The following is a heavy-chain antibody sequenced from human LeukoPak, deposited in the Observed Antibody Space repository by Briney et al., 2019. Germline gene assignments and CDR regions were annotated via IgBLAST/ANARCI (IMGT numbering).Heavy chain of an antibody. D-gene: IGHD3-3*01. Sequence: PGGSLRLSCAASGFTFSSYWMHWVRQAPGKGLVWVSRINSDGSSTSYADSVKGRFTISRDNAKNTLYLQMNSLRAEDTAVYYFAKSGGRKDFKNWGQGTLVTVSS. CDR1: GFTFSSYW. J-gene: IGHJ4*02. CDR3: AKSGGRKDFKN. CDR2: INSDGSST. V-gene: IGHV3-74*01.